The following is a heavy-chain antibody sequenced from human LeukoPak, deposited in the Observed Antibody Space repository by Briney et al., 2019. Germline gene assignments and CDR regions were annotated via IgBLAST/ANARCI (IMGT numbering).Heavy chain of an antibody. CDR1: GFSFSNYW. Sequence: GGSLRLSCAASGFSFSNYWMSWVRQAPGKGLEWVSGISWNSGSIGYADSVKGRFTISRDNAKNSLYLQMNSLRAEDTALYYCAKDITSWGLEGAFDIWGQGTMVTVSS. V-gene: IGHV3-9*01. J-gene: IGHJ3*02. D-gene: IGHD2-2*01. CDR2: ISWNSGSI. CDR3: AKDITSWGLEGAFDI.